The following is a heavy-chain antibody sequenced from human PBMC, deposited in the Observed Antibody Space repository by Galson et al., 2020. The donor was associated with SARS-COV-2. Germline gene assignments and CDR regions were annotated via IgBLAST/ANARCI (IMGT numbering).Heavy chain of an antibody. CDR3: ARDKRTWTKHFDY. J-gene: IGHJ4*02. CDR2: IYHSGST. V-gene: IGHV4-4*02. CDR1: GGSISSSNW. D-gene: IGHD5-12*01. Sequence: SETLSLTCAVSGGSISSSNWCSWVRQPPGKGLEWIGEIYHSGSTNYNPSLKRRVTISVDKSKNQFSLKLSSVTAADTAVYYCARDKRTWTKHFDYWGQGNLVTVSS.